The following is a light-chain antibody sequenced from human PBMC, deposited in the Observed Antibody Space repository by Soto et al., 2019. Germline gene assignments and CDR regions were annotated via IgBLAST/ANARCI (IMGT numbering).Light chain of an antibody. CDR2: DAS. J-gene: IGKJ5*01. CDR3: QHYNSYPSIT. CDR1: QSISRW. V-gene: IGKV1-5*01. Sequence: DIQLTQSRCTLSASVGDRVTLTCRASQSISRWLAWHQQEPGKAPKFLIYDASSLESGVPSRFSGSGSGTEFTLTISSLQPDDFATYYCQHYNSYPSITFGQGTRLEI.